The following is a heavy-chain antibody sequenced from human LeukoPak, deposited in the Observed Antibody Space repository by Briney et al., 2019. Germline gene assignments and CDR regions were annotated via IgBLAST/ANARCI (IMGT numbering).Heavy chain of an antibody. J-gene: IGHJ4*02. CDR2: VNTGGGST. V-gene: IGHV3-23*01. Sequence: PGGSLRLSCAASGFTFISYAMSWVRQAPGKGLEWVSTVNTGGGSTYYADSVKGRFTISRDNSKNTLYLQMNSLRAEDTAIYYCARLGREGYSYAYFYYWGQGTLVTVSS. CDR3: ARLGREGYSYAYFYY. D-gene: IGHD5-18*01. CDR1: GFTFISYA.